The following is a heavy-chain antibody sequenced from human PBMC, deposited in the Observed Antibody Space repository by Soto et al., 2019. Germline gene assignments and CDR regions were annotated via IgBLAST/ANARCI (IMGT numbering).Heavy chain of an antibody. CDR2: ISAYNGNT. Sequence: QVKLVQSGAEVKKPGASVKVSCKASGYTFTSYGISWVRQAPGQGLEWMGWISAYNGNTNYAQKHQGRVTITTDTSTSTANMELRSMRSDYTAVDYSAGDLAAAGTFDYWGQGTLVTVSS. CDR3: AGDLAAAGTFDY. J-gene: IGHJ4*02. D-gene: IGHD6-13*01. V-gene: IGHV1-18*01. CDR1: GYTFTSYG.